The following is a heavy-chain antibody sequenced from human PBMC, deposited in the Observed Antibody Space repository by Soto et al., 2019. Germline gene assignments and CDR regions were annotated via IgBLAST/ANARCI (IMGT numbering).Heavy chain of an antibody. CDR1: GFTFSSYA. J-gene: IGHJ4*02. CDR2: ISSNGGST. Sequence: GGSLRLSCSASGFTFSSYAMHWVRQAPGKGLEYVSAISSNGGSTYYADSVKGRFTISRDNSKNTLYLQMSSLRAEDTAVYYCVKDRPGYDLWSGYLPTCPFDYWGQGTLVTVSS. CDR3: VKDRPGYDLWSGYLPTCPFDY. D-gene: IGHD3-3*01. V-gene: IGHV3-64D*08.